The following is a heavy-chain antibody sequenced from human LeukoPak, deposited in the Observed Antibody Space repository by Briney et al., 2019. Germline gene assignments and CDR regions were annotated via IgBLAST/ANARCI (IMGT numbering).Heavy chain of an antibody. CDR3: GRIAYGDIR. D-gene: IGHD4-17*01. J-gene: IGHJ4*02. Sequence: PGGSLRLSCAASGFSFSKFWMSWVRQAPGKGLEWVANINEDGSVQHYADSVKGRFTVSRGNAKNSLYVQLNSLRAADTALYYCGRIAYGDIRWGQGTLVTVSS. CDR2: INEDGSVQ. CDR1: GFSFSKFW. V-gene: IGHV3-7*01.